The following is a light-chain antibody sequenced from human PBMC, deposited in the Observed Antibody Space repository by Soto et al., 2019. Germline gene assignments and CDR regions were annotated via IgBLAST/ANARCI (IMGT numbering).Light chain of an antibody. V-gene: IGKV1-5*01. CDR1: QSISIW. Sequence: DIQMTQSPSTLSASLGDRVTIXXRARQSISIWLAWYQQKPGKAPDLLIYDASILESGVPSRFSGSGSGTEFTLTISSLQPDDFATYYCQQYNSYRTFGQGTKVDIK. J-gene: IGKJ1*01. CDR2: DAS. CDR3: QQYNSYRT.